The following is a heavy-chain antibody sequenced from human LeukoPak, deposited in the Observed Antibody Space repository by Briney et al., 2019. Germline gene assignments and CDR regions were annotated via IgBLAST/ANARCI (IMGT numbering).Heavy chain of an antibody. V-gene: IGHV4-59*01. J-gene: IGHJ6*02. Sequence: SETLSLTCTVSGGSISSYYWSWIRQPPGKGLEWIGYIYYSGSTNYNPSLKSRVTISVDTSKNQFSLKLSSVTAADTAVYYCARDRGADYYDSWSGYYYYYGMDVWGQGTTVTVSS. CDR2: IYYSGST. D-gene: IGHD3-3*01. CDR3: ARDRGADYYDSWSGYYYYYGMDV. CDR1: GGSISSYY.